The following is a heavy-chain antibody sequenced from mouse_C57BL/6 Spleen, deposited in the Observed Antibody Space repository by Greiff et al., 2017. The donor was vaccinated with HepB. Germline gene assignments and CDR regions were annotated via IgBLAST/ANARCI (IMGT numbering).Heavy chain of an antibody. CDR2: IDPSDSYT. Sequence: QVQLQQPGAELVKPGASVKLSCKASGYTFTSYWMQWVKQRPGQGLEWIGEIDPSDSYTNYNQKFKGKATLTVDTSSSTAYMQLSSLTSEDSAVYYCARWLGSRGYWGQGTTLTVSS. V-gene: IGHV1-50*01. J-gene: IGHJ2*01. CDR1: GYTFTSYW. D-gene: IGHD1-1*01. CDR3: ARWLGSRGY.